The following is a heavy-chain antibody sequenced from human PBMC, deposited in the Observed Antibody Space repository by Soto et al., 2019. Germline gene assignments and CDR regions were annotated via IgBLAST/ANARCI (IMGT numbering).Heavy chain of an antibody. D-gene: IGHD2-21*01. Sequence: GGSLRLSCAASGFAFSNHEFNWVRQAPGEGPEWLAYISSGGHNIYYADSVKGRCAVSRDNAKKSLYLQMSTLRVEDTAVYYCATGDPPYYFYGMDVWGQGTTVTVSS. J-gene: IGHJ6*02. CDR1: GFAFSNHE. CDR3: ATGDPPYYFYGMDV. V-gene: IGHV3-48*03. CDR2: ISSGGHNI.